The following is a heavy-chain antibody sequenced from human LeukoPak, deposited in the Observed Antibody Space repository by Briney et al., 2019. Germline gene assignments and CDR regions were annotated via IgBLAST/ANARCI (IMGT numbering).Heavy chain of an antibody. V-gene: IGHV3-9*03. CDR3: AKGYDSSGYSDAFDI. CDR2: ISWNSGSI. Sequence: PGGSLRLSCAASGFTFDDYAMHWGRQAPGKGLEWVSGISWNSGSIGYADSVKGRFTISSDNAKNSLYLQMNSLRAEDMALYYCAKGYDSSGYSDAFDIWGQGTMVTVSS. D-gene: IGHD3-22*01. J-gene: IGHJ3*02. CDR1: GFTFDDYA.